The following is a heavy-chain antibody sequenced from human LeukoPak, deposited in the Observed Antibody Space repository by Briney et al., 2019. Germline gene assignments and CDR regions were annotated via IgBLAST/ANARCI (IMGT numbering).Heavy chain of an antibody. Sequence: SETLSLTCTVSGGSISSSNSYWGWIRQPPGKGLEWIGSSYYSGSTYYNPSLKSRVTISVDTSKIQFSLKLSSVTAADTAVYYCARQWDYSDRSGRALNYFDYWGQGTLVTVSS. D-gene: IGHD3-22*01. CDR2: SYYSGST. CDR3: ARQWDYSDRSGRALNYFDY. CDR1: GGSISSSNSY. V-gene: IGHV4-39*01. J-gene: IGHJ4*02.